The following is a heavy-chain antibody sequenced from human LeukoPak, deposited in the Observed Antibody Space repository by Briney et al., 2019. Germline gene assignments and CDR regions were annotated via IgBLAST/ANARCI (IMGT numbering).Heavy chain of an antibody. J-gene: IGHJ4*02. CDR2: INPDGGST. Sequence: VASVTASCKASGYTFTSYWIQWVRQAPGQGLEWMGLINPDGGSTAYAHRFQGRVIMTRDTSTSTAYMDLSSLRSEDTAVYHCARAPRNSSTMLDFWGQGTLVTISS. CDR3: ARAPRNSSTMLDF. V-gene: IGHV1-46*01. D-gene: IGHD6-13*01. CDR1: GYTFTSYW.